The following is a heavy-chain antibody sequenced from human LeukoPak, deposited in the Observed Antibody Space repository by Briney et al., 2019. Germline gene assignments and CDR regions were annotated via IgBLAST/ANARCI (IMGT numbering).Heavy chain of an antibody. Sequence: ASVKVSCKPSGYTFTNYGISWVRQAPGQGLQWMGWISAKNGNTKYAEKFQGRGTMTTDTSTTTAYMELRSLRSDDTAVYYCARDRQDYYDSSGYFDNWGQGTLVTVSS. CDR1: GYTFTNYG. J-gene: IGHJ4*02. D-gene: IGHD3-22*01. CDR3: ARDRQDYYDSSGYFDN. V-gene: IGHV1-18*01. CDR2: ISAKNGNT.